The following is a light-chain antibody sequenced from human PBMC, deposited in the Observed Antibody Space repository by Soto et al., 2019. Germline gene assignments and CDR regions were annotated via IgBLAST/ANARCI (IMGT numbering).Light chain of an antibody. J-gene: IGKJ2*01. CDR2: AAS. Sequence: DIQLTQSPSFLSASVGDRVTITCRASQGISSYLAWYQQKPGKAPKLLIYAASTLQSGVPSRFSGSGSGTEFTLTISSLQPEDFATYYCQQSYITPYTFGQGTRLEIK. V-gene: IGKV1-9*01. CDR3: QQSYITPYT. CDR1: QGISSY.